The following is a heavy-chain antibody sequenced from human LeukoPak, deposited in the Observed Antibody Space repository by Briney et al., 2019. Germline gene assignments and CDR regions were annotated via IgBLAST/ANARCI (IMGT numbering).Heavy chain of an antibody. V-gene: IGHV4-59*01. Sequence: SETLSLTCTVSGGSISSYYWSWIRQPPGKGLEWIGYIYYSGSTNYNPSLKSRVTISVDTSKNQFSLKLSSVTAADTAVYYCARVGEVSFYHYYGMDVWGKGTTVTVSS. CDR2: IYYSGST. CDR1: GGSISSYY. CDR3: ARVGEVSFYHYYGMDV. J-gene: IGHJ6*04.